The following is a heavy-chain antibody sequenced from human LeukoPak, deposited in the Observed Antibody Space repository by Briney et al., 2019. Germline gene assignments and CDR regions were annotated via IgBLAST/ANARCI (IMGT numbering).Heavy chain of an antibody. CDR3: AKEGRSLQTY. V-gene: IGHV3-7*03. J-gene: IGHJ4*02. CDR2: IKEDGTET. D-gene: IGHD5-24*01. Sequence: PGGSLRLSCAASGFTFSSYWMSWVRLAPGKGLEWVANIKEDGTETYYVDSVKGRFTISRDNAKNSLYLQMNSLRVEDTAVYYCAKEGRSLQTYWGQGTLVTVFS. CDR1: GFTFSSYW.